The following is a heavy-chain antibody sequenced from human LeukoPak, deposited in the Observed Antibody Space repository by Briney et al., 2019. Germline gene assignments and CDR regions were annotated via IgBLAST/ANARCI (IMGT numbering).Heavy chain of an antibody. CDR1: GFTFSSYS. D-gene: IGHD4-17*01. V-gene: IGHV3-21*01. J-gene: IGHJ4*02. CDR2: ISSSSSYI. CDR3: ARDYIRSYDYGDYGWVGDGY. Sequence: PGGSLRLSCAASGFTFSSYSMNWVRQAPGKGLEWVSSISSSSSYIYYADSVKGRFTISRDNAKNSLYLQMNSLRAEDTAVYYCARDYIRSYDYGDYGWVGDGYWGQGTLVTVSS.